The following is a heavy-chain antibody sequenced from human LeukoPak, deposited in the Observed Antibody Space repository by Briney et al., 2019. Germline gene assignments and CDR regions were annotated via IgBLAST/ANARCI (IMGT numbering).Heavy chain of an antibody. CDR2: IIPILGIA. J-gene: IGHJ4*02. D-gene: IGHD3-10*01. CDR1: GGTFSSYA. V-gene: IGHV1-69*04. CDR3: ARVGSGSYSPLDY. Sequence: SVKVSCKASGGTFSSYAISWVRQAPGQGLEWMGRIIPILGIANYAQKFQGRVTITADKSTSTAYMELSSLRSEDTAVYYCARVGSGSYSPLDYWGQGTLVTVSS.